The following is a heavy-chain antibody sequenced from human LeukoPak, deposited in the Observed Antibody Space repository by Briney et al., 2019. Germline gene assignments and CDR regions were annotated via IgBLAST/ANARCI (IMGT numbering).Heavy chain of an antibody. CDR3: ARDGSVDTIISWFDP. V-gene: IGHV1-69*13. CDR1: GGTFSSYA. D-gene: IGHD5-12*01. CDR2: IIPIFGTA. Sequence: ASVKVSCEASGGTFSSYAISWVRQAPGQGLEWMGGIIPIFGTANYAQKFQGRVTITADESTSTAYMELSSLRSEDTAVYYCARDGSVDTIISWFDPWGQGTLVTVSS. J-gene: IGHJ5*02.